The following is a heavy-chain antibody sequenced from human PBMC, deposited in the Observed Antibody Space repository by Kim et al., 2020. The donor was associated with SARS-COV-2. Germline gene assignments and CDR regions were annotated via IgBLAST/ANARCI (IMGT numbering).Heavy chain of an antibody. Sequence: QKFQGRVTITRDTSASTAYRELSSLRSEDTAVYYCARDLSMTTVTTPGDYWGQGTLVTVSS. J-gene: IGHJ4*02. V-gene: IGHV1-3*01. D-gene: IGHD4-17*01. CDR3: ARDLSMTTVTTPGDY.